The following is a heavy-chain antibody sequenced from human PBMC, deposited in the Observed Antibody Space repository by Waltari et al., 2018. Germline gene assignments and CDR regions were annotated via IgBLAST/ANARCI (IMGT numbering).Heavy chain of an antibody. V-gene: IGHV1-69*01. CDR2: ISPSFGTA. Sequence: QVQLVQSGAEVKKPGSSVKVSCKASGGTFSSYAISWVRQAPGQGLEWMGGISPSFGTANYAQKCQGRGKITSDESTSTAYMELSSLRSEDTAVYYCARDVGNVGGNYWGQGTLVTVSS. CDR3: ARDVGNVGGNY. J-gene: IGHJ4*02. D-gene: IGHD3-10*01. CDR1: GGTFSSYA.